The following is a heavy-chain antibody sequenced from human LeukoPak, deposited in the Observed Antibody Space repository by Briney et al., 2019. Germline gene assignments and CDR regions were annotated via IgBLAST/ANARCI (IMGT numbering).Heavy chain of an antibody. V-gene: IGHV4-61*02. J-gene: IGHJ5*02. CDR3: ARGSNYYDSGKGWFDP. CDR1: GGSISSGRYY. Sequence: KASETLSLTCTVSGGSISSGRYYWSWIRQPAGKGLEWIVRFYTSGSTNYNPSLKSRVTISVDTSKNQFSLKLSSVTAADTAVYYCARGSNYYDSGKGWFDPWGQGTLVTVSS. CDR2: FYTSGST. D-gene: IGHD3-10*01.